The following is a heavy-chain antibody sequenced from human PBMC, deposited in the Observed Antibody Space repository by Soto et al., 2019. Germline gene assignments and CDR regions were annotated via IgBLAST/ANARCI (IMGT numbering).Heavy chain of an antibody. CDR2: INIFLERT. CDR1: GGTVSSQT. V-gene: IGHV1-69*02. J-gene: IGHJ6*03. Sequence: QVQLEQSGAEVRKPGSSVKVSCQASGGTVSSQTMSWVRQAPGQGLEWMGRINIFLERTSYAQTLPSRITLTAAKSTSTTYLELSSLRSEDTTVYYCARKIGMVYDPDHYMDVWGGGTTV. CDR3: ARKIGMVYDPDHYMDV. D-gene: IGHD2-8*01.